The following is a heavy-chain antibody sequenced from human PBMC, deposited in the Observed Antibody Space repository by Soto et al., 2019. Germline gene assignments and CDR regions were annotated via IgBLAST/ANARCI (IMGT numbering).Heavy chain of an antibody. Sequence: GGSLRLSCAASGFTVSSNYMSWVRQAPGKGLEWVSVIYSGGSTYYADSVKGRFTISRDNSKNTLYLQMNSLRAEDTAVYYCARDRGYSYGVNYYYYYGMDVWGQGTTVTVSS. CDR2: IYSGGST. D-gene: IGHD5-18*01. V-gene: IGHV3-53*01. J-gene: IGHJ6*02. CDR3: ARDRGYSYGVNYYYYYGMDV. CDR1: GFTVSSNY.